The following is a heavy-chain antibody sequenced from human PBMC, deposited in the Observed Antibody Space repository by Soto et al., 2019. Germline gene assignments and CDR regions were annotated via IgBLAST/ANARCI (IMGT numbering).Heavy chain of an antibody. CDR2: ISPDGSNR. J-gene: IGHJ4*03. Sequence: PGGSLRLSCAASGFTFSTYWMNWVRQTPGKGLMWVSRISPDGSNRGYADSVEGRFTVSRDNAKNTLYLQMHSLRAEDTAMYYCPSSGQISPMPPNHFDSWGAGARFTVAS. CDR3: PSSGQISPMPPNHFDS. CDR1: GFTFSTYW. D-gene: IGHD3-10*01. V-gene: IGHV3-74*01.